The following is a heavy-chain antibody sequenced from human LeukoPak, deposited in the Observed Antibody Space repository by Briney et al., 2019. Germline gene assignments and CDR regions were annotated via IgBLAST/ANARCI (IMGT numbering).Heavy chain of an antibody. V-gene: IGHV4-38-2*01. CDR1: GYSISSGYY. CDR2: ISHCGSN. J-gene: IGHJ3*02. D-gene: IGHD2-2*01. Sequence: SETLSLTCAVSGYSISSGYYWGWIRQPPGKGLEWMGSISHCGSNYYHPFLTSRVTISVDTSKNQFSLKLSSVTAADTAVYYCARKYCGITSCYFPAFDIWGQGTMVTVSS. CDR3: ARKYCGITSCYFPAFDI.